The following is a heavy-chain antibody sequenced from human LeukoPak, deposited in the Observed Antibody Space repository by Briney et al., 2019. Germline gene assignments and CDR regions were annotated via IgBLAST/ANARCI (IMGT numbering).Heavy chain of an antibody. CDR1: GGSFSGYC. V-gene: IGHV4-34*01. CDR2: IKHSGTT. Sequence: PSETLSLTCAVYGGSFSGYCWSWIRQPPGKGLEWIGEIKHSGTTNYNVSLKSRVTMSVESAKNQFSLKLSSVTAADTAVYYCARRHQKGSSDSCYDFWGRGTLVTVSS. D-gene: IGHD2-2*01. CDR3: ARRHQKGSSDSCYDF. J-gene: IGHJ4*02.